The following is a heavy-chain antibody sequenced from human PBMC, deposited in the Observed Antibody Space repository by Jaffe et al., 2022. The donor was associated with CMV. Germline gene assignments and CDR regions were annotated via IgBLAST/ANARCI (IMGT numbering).Heavy chain of an antibody. CDR2: ISTESNYI. V-gene: IGHV3-21*02. CDR1: GFVFNTYS. Sequence: EVQLVESGGGLVKPGGSLRLSCAASGFVFNTYSMNWVRQAPGKGLEWVSSISTESNYIYYADSVKGRFTVSRDNSKNSLYLQMNSLRAEDTGTYYCARDRGNYDWGRGTLVTVSS. D-gene: IGHD1-7*01. J-gene: IGHJ4*02. CDR3: ARDRGNYD.